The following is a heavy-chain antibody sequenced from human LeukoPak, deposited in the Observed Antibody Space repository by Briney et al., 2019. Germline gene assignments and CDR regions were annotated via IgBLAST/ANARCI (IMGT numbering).Heavy chain of an antibody. CDR2: IKQDGSEK. D-gene: IGHD2-2*01. V-gene: IGHV3-7*01. J-gene: IGHJ4*02. CDR1: GFTFSSYW. CDR3: AREDCSSTSCYLRAPIDY. Sequence: GGSLRLSCAASGFTFSSYWMSWVRQAPGKGLEWVANIKQDGSEKYYVDSVKGRFTISRDNAKNTLYLQMNSLRAEDTAVYYCAREDCSSTSCYLRAPIDYWGQGTLVTVSS.